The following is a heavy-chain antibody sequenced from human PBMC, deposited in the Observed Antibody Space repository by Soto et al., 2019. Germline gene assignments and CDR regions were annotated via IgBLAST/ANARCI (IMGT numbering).Heavy chain of an antibody. CDR2: ISAHNGNT. J-gene: IGHJ4*02. D-gene: IGHD1-1*01. CDR3: ARGRYGDY. Sequence: QVHLVQSGAEVKKPGASVKVSCKGSGYTFTTYGITWVRQAPGQGLDWMGWISAHNGNTNYAQKLQGRGTVTRDTSTSTAYMELRGLRSDDTAVYYCARGRYGDYWGQGALVTVSS. CDR1: GYTFTTYG. V-gene: IGHV1-18*01.